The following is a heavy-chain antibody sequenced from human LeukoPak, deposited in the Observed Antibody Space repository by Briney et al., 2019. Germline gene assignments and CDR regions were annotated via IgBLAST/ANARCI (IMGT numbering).Heavy chain of an antibody. D-gene: IGHD3-22*01. Sequence: SGGSLRLSCEGSGFTFSNYWMGWVRQAPGKGLQWVANIKTDGSEKYYVDSVKGRFTIPRDNAKNSLYLQMNSLRAEDTAVYYWATYSSLTRRESHSGAQGPLPTVSS. CDR1: GFTFSNYW. CDR3: ATYSSLTRRESHS. CDR2: IKTDGSEK. V-gene: IGHV3-7*01. J-gene: IGHJ1*01.